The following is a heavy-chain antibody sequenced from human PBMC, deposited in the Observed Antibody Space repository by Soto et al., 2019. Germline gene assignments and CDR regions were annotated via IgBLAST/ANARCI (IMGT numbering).Heavy chain of an antibody. CDR3: ARRGSSWSNYYYYYYMDV. Sequence: SETLSLTCAVYGGSFSGYYWSWIRQPPGKGLEWIGEINHSGSTNYNPSLKSRVTISVDTSKNQFSLKLSSVTAADTAVYYCARRGSSWSNYYYYYYMDVWGKGTTVTVSS. D-gene: IGHD6-13*01. CDR2: INHSGST. J-gene: IGHJ6*03. CDR1: GGSFSGYY. V-gene: IGHV4-34*01.